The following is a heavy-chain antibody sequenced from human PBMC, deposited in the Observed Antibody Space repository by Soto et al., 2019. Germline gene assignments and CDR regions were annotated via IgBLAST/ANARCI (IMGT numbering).Heavy chain of an antibody. CDR1: GGTFSIYA. V-gene: IGHV1-69*13. CDR2: IIPIFGTA. Sequence: ASVKVSCKASGGTFSIYAISGVRQAPGQGLEWMGGIIPIFGTANYAQKFQGRVTITADESTSTAYMELSSLRSEDTAVYYCAREMVRGVMIFDYWGQGTLVTVS. D-gene: IGHD3-10*01. J-gene: IGHJ4*02. CDR3: AREMVRGVMIFDY.